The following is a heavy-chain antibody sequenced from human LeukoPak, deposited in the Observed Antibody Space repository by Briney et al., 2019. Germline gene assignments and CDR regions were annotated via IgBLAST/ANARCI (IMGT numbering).Heavy chain of an antibody. CDR2: INPNSGGT. CDR1: GYTFTGYY. V-gene: IGHV1-2*02. J-gene: IGHJ4*02. CDR3: ARVHGIAAARPDY. Sequence: ASVKVSCKASGYTFTGYYMHWVRQAPGQGLEWMGWINPNSGGTNYAQKFQGRVTMTRDMSISTAYMELSRLRSDDTAVYYCARVHGIAAARPDYWGQGTLVTVSS. D-gene: IGHD6-13*01.